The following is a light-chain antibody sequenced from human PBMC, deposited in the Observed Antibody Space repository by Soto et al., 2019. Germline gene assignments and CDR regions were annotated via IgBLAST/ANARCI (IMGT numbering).Light chain of an antibody. V-gene: IGLV1-44*01. J-gene: IGLJ3*02. Sequence: QSVLTQPPSASGTPGQRVTISCSGSSSNIGVNTVTWYQQFPGMAPRLLIYSNNQRPSGVPDRFSGSKSGTSASLAISGLQSEDEADYYCATWDDSLNGPVFGGGTKLTVL. CDR2: SNN. CDR1: SSNIGVNT. CDR3: ATWDDSLNGPV.